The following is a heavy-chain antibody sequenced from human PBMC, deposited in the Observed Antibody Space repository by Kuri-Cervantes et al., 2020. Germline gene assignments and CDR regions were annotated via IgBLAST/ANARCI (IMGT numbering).Heavy chain of an antibody. CDR2: INPNSGGT. Sequence: ASVKVSCKASGYTFTGNYMHWVRQAPGQGLEWMGWINPNSGGTNYAQKFQGRVTMTRDTSISTAYMELSRLRSDDTAVYYCASKTYSSSWWGTVDYYYGMDVWGQGTTVTVSS. CDR1: GYTFTGNY. J-gene: IGHJ6*02. V-gene: IGHV1-2*02. CDR3: ASKTYSSSWWGTVDYYYGMDV. D-gene: IGHD6-13*01.